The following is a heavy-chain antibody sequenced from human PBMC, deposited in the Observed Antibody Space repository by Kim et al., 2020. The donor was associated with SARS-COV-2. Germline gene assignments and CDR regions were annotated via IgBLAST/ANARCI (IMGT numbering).Heavy chain of an antibody. CDR1: GFTFSSYG. J-gene: IGHJ4*02. Sequence: GGSLRLSCAASGFTFSSYGMHWVRQAPGKGLEWVAVISYDGSNKYYADSVKGRFTISRDNSKNTLYLQMNSLRAEDTAVYYCAKDRHAVAIDYWGQGTLVTVSS. V-gene: IGHV3-30*18. CDR3: AKDRHAVAIDY. CDR2: ISYDGSNK. D-gene: IGHD6-19*01.